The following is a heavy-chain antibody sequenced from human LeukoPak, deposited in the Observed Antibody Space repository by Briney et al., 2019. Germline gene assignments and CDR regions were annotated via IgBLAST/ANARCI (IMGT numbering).Heavy chain of an antibody. CDR1: GFTFSSYW. V-gene: IGHV3-66*01. J-gene: IGHJ4*02. CDR3: ARALWDY. Sequence: GGSLRLSCAASGFTFSSYWMHWVRQAPGKGLEWVSVVYSDGNTYYADSVRGRFTISRDNSKNTVSLQMNRLRVEDTAVYYCARALWDYWGQGTLVTVSS. CDR2: VYSDGNT. D-gene: IGHD3-16*01.